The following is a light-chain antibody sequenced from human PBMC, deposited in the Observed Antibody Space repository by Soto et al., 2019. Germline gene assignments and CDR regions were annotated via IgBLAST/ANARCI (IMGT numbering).Light chain of an antibody. J-gene: IGKJ1*01. CDR3: QQYNFYWS. Sequence: DIQMTQSPSTLSASVGDRVTITCRASQGITNWLAWYQQKPGKAPKLLIYAASGLPSGVPSRFSGSGSGTKFTLTISRMQADDFGTYYCQQYNFYWSVGQGTKVDI. CDR2: AAS. V-gene: IGKV1-5*01. CDR1: QGITNW.